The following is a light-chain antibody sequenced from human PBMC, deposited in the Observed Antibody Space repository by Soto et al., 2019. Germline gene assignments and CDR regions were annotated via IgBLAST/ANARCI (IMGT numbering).Light chain of an antibody. CDR2: EVS. CDR3: TSYTSSSTPV. J-gene: IGLJ1*01. CDR1: GSDVGGYNY. V-gene: IGLV2-14*01. Sequence: QSALTQPASVSGSPGQASNISFTGTGSDVGGYNYVSWYQQHPGKAPKLMIYEVSNRPSGVSDRFSGSKSGNTASLTISGLQAEDEADYYCTSYTSSSTPVFGTGTKVTVL.